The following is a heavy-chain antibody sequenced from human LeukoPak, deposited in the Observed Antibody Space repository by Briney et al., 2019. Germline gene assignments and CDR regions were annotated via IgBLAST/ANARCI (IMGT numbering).Heavy chain of an antibody. Sequence: GGSLRLSCAASGFTFSNFGIHWVRQAPGKGLEWVALISHDGSSQYYPDSVKGRFTISRDNSKNTLYLQMNSLRAEDTAVYYCARGSYYSYYYGMDVWGQGTTVTVSS. D-gene: IGHD6-19*01. CDR2: ISHDGSSQ. CDR3: ARGSYYSYYYGMDV. J-gene: IGHJ6*02. V-gene: IGHV3-30*14. CDR1: GFTFSNFG.